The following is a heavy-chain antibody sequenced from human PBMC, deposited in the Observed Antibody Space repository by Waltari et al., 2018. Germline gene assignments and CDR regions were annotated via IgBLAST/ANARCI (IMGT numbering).Heavy chain of an antibody. CDR1: GFSSSNHW. J-gene: IGHJ4*02. V-gene: IGHV3-7*02. D-gene: IGHD6-19*01. Sequence: EVQLVESGGALVQPGGSLRLSCVGSGFSSSNHWMTWVRQVPGKGLEWVATIRKDGGLKYYLDSVKGRFTISRDNARNSLYLQMSSLRVEDTAMYHCASQIRYNSGWVPFDYWGLGTLVTVSS. CDR2: IRKDGGLK. CDR3: ASQIRYNSGWVPFDY.